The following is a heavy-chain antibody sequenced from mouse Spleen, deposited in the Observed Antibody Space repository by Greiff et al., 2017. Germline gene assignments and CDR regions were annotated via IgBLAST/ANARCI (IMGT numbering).Heavy chain of an antibody. CDR2: IYPRSGNT. Sequence: VQLQQSGAELARPGASVKLSCKASGYTFTSYGISWVKQRTGQGLEWIGEIYPRSGNTYYNEKFKGKATLTADKSSSTAYMELRSLTSEDSAVYFCARITTVPYYYAMDYWGQGTSVTVSS. V-gene: IGHV1-81*01. CDR1: GYTFTSYG. CDR3: ARITTVPYYYAMDY. J-gene: IGHJ4*01. D-gene: IGHD1-1*01.